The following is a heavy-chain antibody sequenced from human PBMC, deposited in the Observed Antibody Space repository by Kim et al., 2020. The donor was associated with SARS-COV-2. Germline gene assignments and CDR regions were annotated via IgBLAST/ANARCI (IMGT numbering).Heavy chain of an antibody. CDR3: ADSRWYDY. D-gene: IGHD6-13*01. J-gene: IGHJ4*02. CDR1: GFTFSSYA. CDR2: ISHSGGDT. V-gene: IGHV3-23*01. Sequence: GGSLRLSCAASGFTFSSYAISWVRQAPGKGLEWVSTISHSGGDTYYAESVKGRFTISRDNSNNTLYLQMNSLRAEDTAVYYCADSRWYDYWGQGTLATVS.